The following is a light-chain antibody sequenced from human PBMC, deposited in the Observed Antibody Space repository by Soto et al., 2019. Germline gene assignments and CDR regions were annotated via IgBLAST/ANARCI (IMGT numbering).Light chain of an antibody. Sequence: QSVLTQPASVSGSPGQSITISCTGTSSDLSNGYNYVSWYQHHPGKAPKVMISQVSNRPSGVSNRFSGSKSGNTASLTISGLQAEDEADYYCSSFTSSSTQVFGTGTKLTVL. CDR1: SSDLSNGYNY. CDR3: SSFTSSSTQV. CDR2: QVS. J-gene: IGLJ1*01. V-gene: IGLV2-14*01.